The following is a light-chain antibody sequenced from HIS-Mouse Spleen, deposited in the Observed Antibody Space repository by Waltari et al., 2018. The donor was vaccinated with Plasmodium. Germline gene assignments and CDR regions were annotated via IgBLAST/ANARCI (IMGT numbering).Light chain of an antibody. Sequence: QSALTQPASVSGSPGQSITLPCTGTSSALGSYNLVSWDQQHPGKAPKLMIYEGSKRPSGVSNRFSGSKSGNTASLTISGLQAEDEADYYCCSYAGSSTWVFGGGTKLTVL. CDR2: EGS. CDR1: SSALGSYNL. J-gene: IGLJ3*02. V-gene: IGLV2-23*01. CDR3: CSYAGSSTWV.